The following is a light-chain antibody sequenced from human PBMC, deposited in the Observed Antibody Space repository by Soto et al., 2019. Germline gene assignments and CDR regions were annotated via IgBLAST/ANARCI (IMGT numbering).Light chain of an antibody. CDR3: QQRSNWPPLT. Sequence: EVVLPQSPGTLSLSPGERATLSCRARQSVAANYLAWYQQKRGQAPRLLIYGASSRATGIPDRFSGSGSGSEFTLTISGLQSEDFAVYYCQQRSNWPPLTVGGGTKVDIK. CDR1: QSVAANY. J-gene: IGKJ4*01. CDR2: GAS. V-gene: IGKV3D-20*02.